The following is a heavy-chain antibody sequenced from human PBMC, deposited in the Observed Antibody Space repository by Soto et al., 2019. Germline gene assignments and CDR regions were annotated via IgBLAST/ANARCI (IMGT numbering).Heavy chain of an antibody. J-gene: IGHJ6*02. Sequence: QVQLVQSGAEVKKPGASVKVSCKASGYTFTSYGISWVRQAPGQGLEWMGWISAYNGNTNYAQKLQGRVAMITDTSTSTAYMELRSLRSDDTAVYYCARGIQLWPSDYYYGMDVWGQGTTVTVSS. CDR1: GYTFTSYG. CDR3: ARGIQLWPSDYYYGMDV. V-gene: IGHV1-18*04. D-gene: IGHD5-18*01. CDR2: ISAYNGNT.